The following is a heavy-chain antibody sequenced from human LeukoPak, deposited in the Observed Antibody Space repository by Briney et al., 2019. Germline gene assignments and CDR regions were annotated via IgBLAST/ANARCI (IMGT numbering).Heavy chain of an antibody. CDR3: ARLLPGRWLPNVVRDY. J-gene: IGHJ4*02. Sequence: PSETLSLTCAVYGGSFSGYYWSWIRQPPGKGLEWIGEINHSGSTNYNPSLKSRVTISVDTSKNQFSLKLSSVTAADTAVYYCARLLPGRWLPNVVRDYWGQGTLVTVSS. V-gene: IGHV4-34*01. D-gene: IGHD3-10*01. CDR2: INHSGST. CDR1: GGSFSGYY.